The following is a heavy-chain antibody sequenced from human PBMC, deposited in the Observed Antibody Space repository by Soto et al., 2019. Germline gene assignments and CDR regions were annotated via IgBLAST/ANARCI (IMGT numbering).Heavy chain of an antibody. J-gene: IGHJ6*03. CDR3: AKDTPRYCSGGSCYYYYMDV. D-gene: IGHD2-15*01. CDR2: LSASGGNS. V-gene: IGHV3-23*01. CDR1: GFTFSSHA. Sequence: EVQLLESGGGLVQPGGSLRLSCAASGFTFSSHAMSWVRQAPGKGLEWVSTLSASGGNSYYADSVKGRFTISRDNSKNTLYLQMNSLRAEDTAVYYCAKDTPRYCSGGSCYYYYMDVWGKGTTVTVSS.